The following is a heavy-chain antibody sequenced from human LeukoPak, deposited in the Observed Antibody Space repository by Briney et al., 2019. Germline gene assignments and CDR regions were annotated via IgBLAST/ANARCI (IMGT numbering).Heavy chain of an antibody. CDR1: GFTFSDFY. CDR2: ISSGSSYT. J-gene: IGHJ4*02. Sequence: PGGSLRLSCAVSGFTFSDFYMSWLRQAPGKGLEWVSYISSGSSYTNYADSVKGRFTISRDNAKNSLYLQMDSLRAEDTAVYYCARRVGVALDSWGQGTLVTVSS. D-gene: IGHD2-15*01. V-gene: IGHV3-11*03. CDR3: ARRVGVALDS.